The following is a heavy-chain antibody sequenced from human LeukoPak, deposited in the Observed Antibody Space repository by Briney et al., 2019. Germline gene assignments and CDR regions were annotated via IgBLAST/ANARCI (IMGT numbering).Heavy chain of an antibody. CDR1: GYTFTGYY. CDR3: ARDAGFYGGNSEEFDY. Sequence: GASVTVSCKASGYTFTGYYMHWVRQAPGQGLEWMGWINSNSGGTNYAQKFQGRATMTRDTSISTAYMELSRLRSDDTAVYYCARDAGFYGGNSEEFDYWGQGTLVTVSS. J-gene: IGHJ4*02. D-gene: IGHD4-23*01. CDR2: INSNSGGT. V-gene: IGHV1-2*02.